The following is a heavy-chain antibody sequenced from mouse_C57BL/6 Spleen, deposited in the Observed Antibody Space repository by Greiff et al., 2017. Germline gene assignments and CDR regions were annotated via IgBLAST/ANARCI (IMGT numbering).Heavy chain of an antibody. CDR3: ARRGYYGSSFFFAY. CDR2: ISSGSSTI. CDR1: GFTFSDYG. J-gene: IGHJ3*01. D-gene: IGHD1-1*01. Sequence: EVNVVESGGGLVKPGGSLKLSCAASGFTFSDYGMHWVRQAPEKGLEWVAYISSGSSTIYYADTVKGRFTISRDNAKNTLFLQMTSLRSEDTAMYYCARRGYYGSSFFFAYWGQGTLVTVSA. V-gene: IGHV5-17*01.